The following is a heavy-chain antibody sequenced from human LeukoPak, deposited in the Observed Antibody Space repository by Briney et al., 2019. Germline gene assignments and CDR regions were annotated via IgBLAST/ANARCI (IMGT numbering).Heavy chain of an antibody. CDR2: ANYIGST. D-gene: IGHD2-2*01. V-gene: IGHV4-61*01. J-gene: IGHJ5*02. Sequence: ETLSLTCTVSGDSISGTNYYWNWIRQPPGKGLEWIGYANYIGSTDYNPYLKSRVTISVDSSKNQFSLKLNSVTAADTAVYYCARRSTNWFDPWGQGTLVTVSS. CDR1: GDSISGTNYY. CDR3: ARRSTNWFDP.